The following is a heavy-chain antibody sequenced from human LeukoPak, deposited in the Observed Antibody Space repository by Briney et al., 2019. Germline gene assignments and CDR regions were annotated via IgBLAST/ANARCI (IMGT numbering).Heavy chain of an antibody. J-gene: IGHJ3*02. Sequence: ASVTVSRKASVYTFTIYDINWVRQAPGQGLGWMGWMNPNSGNTGYAQKFQGRVTMTRNTSISTAYMELSSLRSEDTAVYYCARGRDGASDAFDIWGQGTMVTVSS. D-gene: IGHD1-26*01. CDR3: ARGRDGASDAFDI. CDR1: VYTFTIYD. V-gene: IGHV1-8*01. CDR2: MNPNSGNT.